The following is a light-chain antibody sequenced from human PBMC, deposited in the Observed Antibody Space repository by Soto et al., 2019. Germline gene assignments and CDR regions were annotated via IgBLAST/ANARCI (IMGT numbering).Light chain of an antibody. CDR3: QQRSNWVT. CDR2: GAS. J-gene: IGKJ5*01. Sequence: TQSPATLSLSPGERATLSCRASQSVSSYLAWYQQKPGQAPRLLIYGASNRATGIPARFSGSGSGTDFTLTISSLEPEDFAVYYCQQRSNWVTFGQGTRLE. CDR1: QSVSSY. V-gene: IGKV3-11*01.